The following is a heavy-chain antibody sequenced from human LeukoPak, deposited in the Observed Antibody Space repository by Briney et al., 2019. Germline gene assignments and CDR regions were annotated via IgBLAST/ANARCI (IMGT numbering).Heavy chain of an antibody. CDR2: ISYDGSNK. Sequence: PGGSLRLSCAASGFTFSSYAMHWVRQAPGKGLEWVAVISYDGSNKYYADSVKGRFTISRDNAKNSLYLQMNSLRDEDTAVYYCARPRGYFDHWGQGTLVTVSS. CDR3: ARPRGYFDH. CDR1: GFTFSSYA. J-gene: IGHJ4*02. D-gene: IGHD3-16*01. V-gene: IGHV3-30-3*01.